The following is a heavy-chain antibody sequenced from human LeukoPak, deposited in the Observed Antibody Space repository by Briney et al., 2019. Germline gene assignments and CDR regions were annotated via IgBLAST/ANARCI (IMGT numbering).Heavy chain of an antibody. J-gene: IGHJ4*02. V-gene: IGHV3-23*01. D-gene: IGHD6-19*01. CDR2: ISGSGGNT. CDR3: AKHSSDWYSSDS. CDR1: GFTFSSYA. Sequence: PGGSLRLSCAASGFTFSSYAMNWVRQAPGKGLEWVSTISGSGGNTYYADSVKGRFTISRDNSKNTLYLQMNSLRAEDTAVFYCAKHSSDWYSSDSWGQGTLVTVSS.